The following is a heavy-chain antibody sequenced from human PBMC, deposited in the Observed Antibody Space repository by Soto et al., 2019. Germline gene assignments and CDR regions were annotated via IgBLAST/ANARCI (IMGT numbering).Heavy chain of an antibody. D-gene: IGHD1-26*01. J-gene: IGHJ6*02. Sequence: QAQLVQSGAEVKKPGAPVKVSCKASEYSFTAYYIHWVRQSPGQGLEWMGWINANSGATKYAEKFEGWVTMTRATSISTAYMELRRLTSDDTAVYYCARPPTPTYGAGLHGMDVWGQGTTVTVSS. CDR2: INANSGAT. CDR3: ARPPTPTYGAGLHGMDV. V-gene: IGHV1-2*04. CDR1: EYSFTAYY.